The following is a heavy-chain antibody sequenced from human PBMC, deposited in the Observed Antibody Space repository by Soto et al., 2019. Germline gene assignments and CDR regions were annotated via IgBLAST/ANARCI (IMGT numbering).Heavy chain of an antibody. J-gene: IGHJ5*02. CDR3: VRGGFLSHDHVIIAPATLGFYP. Sequence: QVQLMQSGAEVKKPGASVKVSCKASGYTFTTYDINWVRQAPGQGLEWMGWMNPNRTNTGYAEKFQGRVTMTRDTSISTAYMELSSLRYDDTAVYYCVRGGFLSHDHVIIAPATLGFYPWGQGTLVTVSS. CDR2: MNPNRTNT. V-gene: IGHV1-8*01. CDR1: GYTFTTYD. D-gene: IGHD2-2*01.